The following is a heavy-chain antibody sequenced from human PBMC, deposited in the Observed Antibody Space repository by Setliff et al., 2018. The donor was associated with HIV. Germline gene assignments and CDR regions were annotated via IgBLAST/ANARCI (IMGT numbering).Heavy chain of an antibody. V-gene: IGHV4-61*05. Sequence: SETLSLTCTVSGGSIDSTSYYWSWIRQSPGKGLEWIGYVYYTGSTNYNPSLKSRVTIGVDTSKNQFSLKLTSVTAADAAVYYCARRRPPPSGLYSAYYMDVWGTGTTVTVSS. CDR2: VYYTGST. CDR1: GGSIDSTSYY. CDR3: ARRRPPPSGLYSAYYMDV. J-gene: IGHJ6*03. D-gene: IGHD1-26*01.